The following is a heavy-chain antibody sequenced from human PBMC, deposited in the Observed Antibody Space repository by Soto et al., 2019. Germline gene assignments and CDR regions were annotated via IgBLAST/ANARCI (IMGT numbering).Heavy chain of an antibody. J-gene: IGHJ3*02. V-gene: IGHV3-23*01. CDR2: ISGSGGST. D-gene: IGHD2-21*01. Sequence: GESRSLSCGASGFTFSSYWMSWVRPAPGKGLEWVSAISGSGGSTYYADSVKGRFTISRDNSKNTLYLQMNSLRAEDTAVYYCAKDPAIPNSAFDIWGQGTMVTVSS. CDR1: GFTFSSYW. CDR3: AKDPAIPNSAFDI.